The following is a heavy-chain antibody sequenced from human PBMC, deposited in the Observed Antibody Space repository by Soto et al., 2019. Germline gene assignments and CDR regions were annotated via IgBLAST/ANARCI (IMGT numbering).Heavy chain of an antibody. CDR2: IRGNGDPP. D-gene: IGHD5-12*01. J-gene: IGHJ4*02. Sequence: GVSLRLSCSASGFTFSSYAMHWVRQAPGKGLEYVSGIRGNGDPPFYADSVKGRFTISRDNSKNTLYLQMSSLSADDTAVYYCVKSRGGNNFDFFDWGQGALVTVAS. V-gene: IGHV3-64D*06. CDR3: VKSRGGNNFDFFD. CDR1: GFTFSSYA.